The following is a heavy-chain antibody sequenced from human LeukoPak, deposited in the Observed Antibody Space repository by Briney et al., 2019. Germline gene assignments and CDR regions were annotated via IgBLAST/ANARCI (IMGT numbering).Heavy chain of an antibody. Sequence: PGESLRLSCAASVFTFSSYGMHWVRKAPCKGLEWVGVISYDGGNKYYADSVKGRFTISRDNSKDTLYLQMNSLRAEDTAVYYCAKTYYGSGSYYRVDYWGQGTLVTVSS. V-gene: IGHV3-30*18. CDR3: AKTYYGSGSYYRVDY. J-gene: IGHJ4*02. D-gene: IGHD3-10*01. CDR1: VFTFSSYG. CDR2: ISYDGGNK.